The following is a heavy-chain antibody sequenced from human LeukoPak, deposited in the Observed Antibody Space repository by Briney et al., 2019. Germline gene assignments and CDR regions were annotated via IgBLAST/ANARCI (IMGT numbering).Heavy chain of an antibody. CDR3: ARRADSSSWSRMWLAP. CDR1: GYTFTGSY. V-gene: IGHV1-2*02. J-gene: IGHJ5*02. Sequence: ASVKVSCKASGYTFTGSYMHWVRQAPGQGLEWMGWINPNSGDTTYARKYQGRVTMTRDTSKNLVYTELNRLRSDDTAVYYCARRADSSSWSRMWLAPWGQGTLVTVSS. CDR2: INPNSGDT. D-gene: IGHD6-13*01.